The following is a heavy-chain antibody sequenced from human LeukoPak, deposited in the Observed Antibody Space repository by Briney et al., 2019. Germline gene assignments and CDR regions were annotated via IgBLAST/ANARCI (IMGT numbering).Heavy chain of an antibody. D-gene: IGHD3-10*01. CDR3: AAFHRDSYYYGSGSYYTG. V-gene: IGHV2-5*02. CDR1: GFSLSTSGVG. CDR2: IYWDDDK. Sequence: SGPTLVKPTQTLTLTCTFSGFSLSTSGVGVGWIRLPPGKALEWLALIYWDDDKRYSPSLKSRLTITKDTSKNQVVLTMTNMDPVDTATYYCAAFHRDSYYYGSGSYYTGWGQGTLVTVSS. J-gene: IGHJ4*02.